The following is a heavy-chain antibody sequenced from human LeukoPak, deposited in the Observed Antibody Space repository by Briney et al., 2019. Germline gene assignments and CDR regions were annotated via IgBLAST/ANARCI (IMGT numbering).Heavy chain of an antibody. J-gene: IGHJ3*02. Sequence: SETLSLTCTVSGGSISSGSYYWSWIRQPAGKGLEWIGRIYTSGSTNYNPSLKSRVTISVDTSKNQFSLKLSSVTAADTAVYYCARALRGYPLQIWGQGTMVTVSS. CDR2: IYTSGST. V-gene: IGHV4-61*02. CDR3: ARALRGYPLQI. CDR1: GGSISSGSYY. D-gene: IGHD3-22*01.